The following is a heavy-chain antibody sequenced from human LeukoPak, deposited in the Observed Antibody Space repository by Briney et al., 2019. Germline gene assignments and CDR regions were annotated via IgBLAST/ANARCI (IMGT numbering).Heavy chain of an antibody. D-gene: IGHD1-26*01. CDR2: ISAYNGNT. V-gene: IGHV1-18*01. CDR3: ARDRNEWELVGFDP. J-gene: IGHJ5*02. CDR1: GYTFITYG. Sequence: GASVKVSCKASGYTFITYGISWVRQAPGQGLEWMGWISAYNGNTNYAQKLQGRVTMTTDTSTSTAYMELRSLRSDDTAVYYCARDRNEWELVGFDPWGQGTLVTVSS.